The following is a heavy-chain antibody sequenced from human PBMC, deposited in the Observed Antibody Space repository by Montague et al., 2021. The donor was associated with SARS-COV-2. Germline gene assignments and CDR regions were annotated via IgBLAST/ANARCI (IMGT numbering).Heavy chain of an antibody. CDR3: ARGARQGYGFRLGSFDS. J-gene: IGHJ4*02. CDR2: IYYSGST. V-gene: IGHV4-61*01. Sequence: SETLSLTCTVSGDSVSSGSCYWSWIRQPPGKGLEWIGYIYYSGSTNYNPSLKSRVTISVDTSKNQFSLKLSSVTAADTAVYYCARGARQGYGFRLGSFDSWGQGTLVTVSS. D-gene: IGHD3-10*01. CDR1: GDSVSSGSCY.